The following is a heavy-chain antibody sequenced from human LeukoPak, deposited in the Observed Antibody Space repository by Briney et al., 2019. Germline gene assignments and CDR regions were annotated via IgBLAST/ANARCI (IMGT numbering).Heavy chain of an antibody. CDR1: GYTFTSYA. Sequence: GASVKVSCKASGYTFTSYAMHWVRQAPGQRLEWVGWINAGNGNTKYSQKFQGRVTITRDTSASTAYMELSSLRSEDTAVYYCAREGVVVTAIRSEYFQHWGQGTLVTVSS. D-gene: IGHD2-21*02. V-gene: IGHV1-3*01. CDR3: AREGVVVTAIRSEYFQH. J-gene: IGHJ1*01. CDR2: INAGNGNT.